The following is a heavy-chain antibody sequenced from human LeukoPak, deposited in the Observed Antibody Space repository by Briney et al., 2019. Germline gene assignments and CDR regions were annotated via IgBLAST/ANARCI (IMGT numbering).Heavy chain of an antibody. CDR1: GFTFSDHY. J-gene: IGHJ4*02. CDR3: ARFSSGRSGFDY. V-gene: IGHV3-72*01. CDR2: TRNKANSYTT. D-gene: IGHD3-22*01. Sequence: GGSLRLSCAASGFTFSDHYMDWVRQAPGKGLEWVGRTRNKANSYTTEYAASVKGRFTISRDDSKNSLYLQMNSLKTEDTAVYYRARFSSGRSGFDYWGQGTLVTVSS.